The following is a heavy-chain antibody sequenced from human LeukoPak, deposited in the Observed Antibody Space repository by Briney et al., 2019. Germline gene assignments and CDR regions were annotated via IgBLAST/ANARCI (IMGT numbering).Heavy chain of an antibody. CDR3: ARVKDFAYSFFDL. Sequence: SETLSLTCTLSGGSISQYYWSWIRQPPGKGPEWIGYVYRSGNTNYNPSLKSRVTISVDTSKNHFSLNLTSVTAADTAVYYCARVKDFAYSFFDLWGRGTLVTVSS. J-gene: IGHJ2*01. CDR2: VYRSGNT. CDR1: GGSISQYY. V-gene: IGHV4-59*01.